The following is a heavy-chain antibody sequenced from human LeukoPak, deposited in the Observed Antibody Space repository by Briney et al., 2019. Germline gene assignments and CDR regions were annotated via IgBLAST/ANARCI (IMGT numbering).Heavy chain of an antibody. J-gene: IGHJ4*02. CDR1: GFTFSSYA. CDR3: ARMYYYDSSGNFDY. Sequence: GGSLRLSCAASGFTFSSYAMHLVRQAPGKGLEWVAVISYDGSNKYYADSVKGRFTISRDNSKNTLYLQMNSLRAEDTAVYYCARMYYYDSSGNFDYWGQGTLVTVSS. V-gene: IGHV3-30-3*01. D-gene: IGHD3-22*01. CDR2: ISYDGSNK.